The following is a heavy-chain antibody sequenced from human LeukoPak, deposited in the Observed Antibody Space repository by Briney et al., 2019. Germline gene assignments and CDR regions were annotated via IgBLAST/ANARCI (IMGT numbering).Heavy chain of an antibody. D-gene: IGHD2/OR15-2a*01. V-gene: IGHV3-23*01. CDR1: GFTFRSFG. CDR3: ARWAVQYYVHYYSDY. Sequence: GGSVRLSCAASGFTFRSFGMNWVRRAPGKGLEWVAGIGASGDSSYYADSMKGRFTISRDNSKSTLYLQIHSLTVEDTAVYYCARWAVQYYVHYYSDYWGQGTVVTVSS. CDR2: IGASGDSS. J-gene: IGHJ4*02.